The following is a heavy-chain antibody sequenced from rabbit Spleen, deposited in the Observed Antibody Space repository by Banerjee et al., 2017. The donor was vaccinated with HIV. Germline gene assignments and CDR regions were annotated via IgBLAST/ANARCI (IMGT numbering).Heavy chain of an antibody. D-gene: IGHD8-1*01. CDR3: ARDAGSGHYIDGYFNL. Sequence: LQESGGDLVKPEGSLTLTCTASGFSFSSSYVMYWVRQAPGKGPEWIACIDAGSSGSTYYATWVNGRFTVSKTSSTTVTLQMTSLAAADTATYFCARDAGSGHYIDGYFNLWGPGTLVTVS. V-gene: IGHV1S45*01. CDR1: GFSFSSSYV. J-gene: IGHJ4*01. CDR2: IDAGSSGST.